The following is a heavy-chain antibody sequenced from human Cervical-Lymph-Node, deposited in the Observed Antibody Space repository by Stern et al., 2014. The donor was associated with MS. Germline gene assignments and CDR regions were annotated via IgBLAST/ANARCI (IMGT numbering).Heavy chain of an antibody. Sequence: EVQLVESGGGLVQPGGSLRLSCIVSGFTLSTYSMHWVRQAPGKGLEWVSYISSSSSIRKYADSVKGRFTISRDNGKNSLYLQMNSLRDEDTAIYYCARVYTSGNSWGQGTLVTVSS. CDR1: GFTLSTYS. D-gene: IGHD6-25*01. V-gene: IGHV3-48*02. CDR3: ARVYTSGNS. J-gene: IGHJ4*02. CDR2: ISSSSSIR.